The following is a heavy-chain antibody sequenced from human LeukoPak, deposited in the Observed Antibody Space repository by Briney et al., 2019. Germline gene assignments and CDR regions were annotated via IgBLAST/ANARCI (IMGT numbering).Heavy chain of an antibody. Sequence: TLSLTCTVSGGSISSGSYYWSWIRQPAGKGLEWIGRIYTSGSTNYNPSLKSRVTISVDTSKNQFSLKLSSVTAADTAVYYCARGVSSIAARPVDYWGQGTLVTVSS. J-gene: IGHJ4*02. CDR1: GGSISSGSYY. V-gene: IGHV4-61*02. D-gene: IGHD6-6*01. CDR2: IYTSGST. CDR3: ARGVSSIAARPVDY.